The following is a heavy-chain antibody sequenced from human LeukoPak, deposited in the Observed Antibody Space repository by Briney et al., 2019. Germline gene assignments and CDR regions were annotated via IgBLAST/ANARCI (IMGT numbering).Heavy chain of an antibody. Sequence: GGSLRLSYAVSGFTFSNYWMQWVRQAPGKGLVWVSRINSDGSNTSYADSVKGRFTISRDNAKNTLYLQMNSLRAEDTAVYYCACPTYDSDRGRLRFWAQGTLVTVSS. CDR3: ACPTYDSDRGRLRF. CDR1: GFTFSNYW. J-gene: IGHJ4*02. CDR2: INSDGSNT. D-gene: IGHD5-12*01. V-gene: IGHV3-74*01.